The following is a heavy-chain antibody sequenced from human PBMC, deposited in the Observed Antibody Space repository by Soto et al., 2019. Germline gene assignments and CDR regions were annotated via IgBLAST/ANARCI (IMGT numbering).Heavy chain of an antibody. CDR2: IYWDNDK. CDR1: GFSLNTGGMG. D-gene: IGHD2-21*01. J-gene: IGHJ6*02. CDR3: VQSRCGGECRQSYSSHYYYAMDV. V-gene: IGHV2-5*02. Sequence: QITLKESGPTLVKPTQTLTLTCSFSGFSLNTGGMGVGWIRQPPGKALEWLALIYWDNDKRYSPSLKSRITITKDTSKNRVVLTLTNMDPVATGTYYCVQSRCGGECRQSYSSHYYYAMDVWGQGTAVTVSS.